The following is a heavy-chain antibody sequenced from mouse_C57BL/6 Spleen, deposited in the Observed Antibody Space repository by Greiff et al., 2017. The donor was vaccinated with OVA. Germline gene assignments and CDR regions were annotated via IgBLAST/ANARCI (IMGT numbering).Heavy chain of an antibody. Sequence: QVQLQQPGAELVRPGSSVKLSCKASGYTFTSYWMHRVKQRPIQGLEWIGNIDPSDSETHYNQKFKDKATLTVDKSSSTAYMQLSSLTSEDSAVYYCAREDSNYGFAYWGQGTLVTVSA. J-gene: IGHJ3*01. CDR2: IDPSDSET. CDR3: AREDSNYGFAY. CDR1: GYTFTSYW. V-gene: IGHV1-52*01. D-gene: IGHD2-5*01.